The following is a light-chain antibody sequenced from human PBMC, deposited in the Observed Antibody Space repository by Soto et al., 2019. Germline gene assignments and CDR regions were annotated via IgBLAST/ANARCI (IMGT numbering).Light chain of an antibody. CDR1: QSVSTSS. CDR2: GAS. Sequence: EIVLTQSPGTLSLSPGERATLSFRASQSVSTSSLAWYQQKGGQAPRLLIHGASSRATGIPARFSGSGSGTDFTLTISSLEPEDFAVYYCQQRSNWPTFGQGTKVDI. J-gene: IGKJ1*01. V-gene: IGKV3D-20*02. CDR3: QQRSNWPT.